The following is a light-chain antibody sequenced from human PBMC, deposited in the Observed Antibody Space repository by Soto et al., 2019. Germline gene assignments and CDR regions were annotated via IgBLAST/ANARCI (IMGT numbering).Light chain of an antibody. CDR1: SSDVGSYNL. CDR3: CSYAGGSTYV. J-gene: IGLJ1*01. Sequence: QSALTQPASVSGSPGQSITISCTGTSSDVGSYNLVSWYQQHPGKAPKLLLYEGSKRPSGVSNRFSASKSGNTASLTISGLQGEDEADYYCCSYAGGSTYVFGTGTKVTVL. CDR2: EGS. V-gene: IGLV2-23*01.